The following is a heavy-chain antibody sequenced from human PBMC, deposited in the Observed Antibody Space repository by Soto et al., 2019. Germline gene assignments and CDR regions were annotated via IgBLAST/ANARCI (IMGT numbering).Heavy chain of an antibody. V-gene: IGHV4-39*01. Sequence: QLQLQVSGPGQVKPSETLSLRCSVSGGSVSTSNYYWGWLRQPPGKGLEWIGSIYYRGDTYYNPSLKSRFTISVHTSQTQFSLNPSSVSAADTDVYYCARSYYDYVWGSYCPTMFDYWGRGTLVTVSS. D-gene: IGHD3-16*01. J-gene: IGHJ4*02. CDR1: GGSVSTSNYY. CDR3: ARSYYDYVWGSYCPTMFDY. CDR2: IYYRGDT.